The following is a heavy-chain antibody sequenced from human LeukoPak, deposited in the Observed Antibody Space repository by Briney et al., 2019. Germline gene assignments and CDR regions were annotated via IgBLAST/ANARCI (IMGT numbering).Heavy chain of an antibody. D-gene: IGHD5-12*01. CDR3: ARVGLRGVSRFDY. J-gene: IGHJ4*02. V-gene: IGHV1-18*01. CDR2: ISGSNGNT. Sequence: GASVKVSCKAFGYTFTRYGVSWVRQAPGQGLEWIGWISGSNGNTNYAQNFQGRVTMTTDSSTSTAYMELRSLRSDDTAVYYCARVGLRGVSRFDYWGQGTLVTVSS. CDR1: GYTFTRYG.